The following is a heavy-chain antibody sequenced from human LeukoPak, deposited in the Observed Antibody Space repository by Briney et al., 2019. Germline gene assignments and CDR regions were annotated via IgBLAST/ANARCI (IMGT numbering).Heavy chain of an antibody. J-gene: IGHJ4*02. V-gene: IGHV1-18*01. CDR1: GYTFTSYG. CDR2: ISAYNGNT. Sequence: ASVKVSCKASGYTFTSYGISWVRQAPGQGLEWMGWISAYNGNTNYAQKLQGRVTMTTDTSTSTAYMELSSLRSEDTAVYYCAGYSGSLRELDYWGQGTLVTVSS. CDR3: AGYSGSLRELDY. D-gene: IGHD1-26*01.